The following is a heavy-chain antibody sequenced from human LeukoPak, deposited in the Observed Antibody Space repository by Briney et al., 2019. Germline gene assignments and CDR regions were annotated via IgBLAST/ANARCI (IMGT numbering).Heavy chain of an antibody. CDR3: ARAPRSRADAFDI. V-gene: IGHV1-69*13. D-gene: IGHD5-24*01. J-gene: IGHJ3*02. Sequence: SVKVSCKASGGTFSSYAISWVRQAPGQGLEWMGGIIPIFGTANYAQKFQGRVTITADESTSTAYMELSSLRSEDTAVYYCARAPRSRADAFDIWGQGTMVTVSS. CDR1: GGTFSSYA. CDR2: IIPIFGTA.